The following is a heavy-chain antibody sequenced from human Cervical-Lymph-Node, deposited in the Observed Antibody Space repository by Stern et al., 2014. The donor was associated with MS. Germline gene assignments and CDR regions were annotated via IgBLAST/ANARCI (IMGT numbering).Heavy chain of an antibody. Sequence: VQLVESGGGVVQPGRSLRLSCEASGFTFSSYGMHWVRQAPGKGLEWVAVISHDGSNKYYADSVKGRFTISRDNSKNTLYLQMNSLRAEDTAMYYCAKPVPGSLYGMDVWGQGTTVTVSS. V-gene: IGHV3-30*18. J-gene: IGHJ6*02. CDR1: GFTFSSYG. CDR3: AKPVPGSLYGMDV. D-gene: IGHD2-2*01. CDR2: ISHDGSNK.